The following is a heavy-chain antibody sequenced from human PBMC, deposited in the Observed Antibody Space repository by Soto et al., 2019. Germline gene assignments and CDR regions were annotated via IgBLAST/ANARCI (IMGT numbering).Heavy chain of an antibody. CDR2: INHSGST. V-gene: IGHV4-34*01. D-gene: IGHD3-10*01. CDR3: ARGMGRVYFQH. CDR1: GASFSGYY. Sequence: QVQLQQWGAGLLKPSETLSLTCADYGASFSGYYWSWIRQPPGKGLEWIGEINHSGSTNYNPSLKSRVTISVDTSKNQFSLKLSSVTAADTAVYYCARGMGRVYFQHWGQGTLVTVSS. J-gene: IGHJ1*01.